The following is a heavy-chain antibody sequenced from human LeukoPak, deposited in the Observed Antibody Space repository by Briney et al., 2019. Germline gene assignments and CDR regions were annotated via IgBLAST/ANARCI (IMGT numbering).Heavy chain of an antibody. J-gene: IGHJ4*02. CDR2: ISSSSTI. Sequence: GGSLRLSCAASGFTFSSYSMNWVRQAPGKGLEWVSYISSSSTIYYADSAEGRFTISRDNAKNSLYLQMNSLRAEDTAVYYCARDGYRMAFDYWGQGTLVTVSS. CDR3: ARDGYRMAFDY. CDR1: GFTFSSYS. D-gene: IGHD3-16*02. V-gene: IGHV3-48*01.